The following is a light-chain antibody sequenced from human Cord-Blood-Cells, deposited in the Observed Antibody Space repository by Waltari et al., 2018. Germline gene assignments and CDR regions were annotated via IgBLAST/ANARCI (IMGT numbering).Light chain of an antibody. Sequence: DIQMTPSPSTLSASVGDRVTITCRASQSISSWLAWYQQKPGKAPKLLIYKASSLESGVPSRFSGSGSGTEFTLTISSLQPDDFATYYCQQYNSYSHVTFGQGTKVEIK. CDR1: QSISSW. J-gene: IGKJ1*01. CDR3: QQYNSYSHVT. V-gene: IGKV1-5*03. CDR2: KAS.